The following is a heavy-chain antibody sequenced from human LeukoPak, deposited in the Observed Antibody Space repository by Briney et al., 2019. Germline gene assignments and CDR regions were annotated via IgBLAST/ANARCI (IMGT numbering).Heavy chain of an antibody. D-gene: IGHD5-24*01. CDR1: GFTFSTYG. J-gene: IGHJ4*02. CDR3: ARDRGYSYADY. CDR2: ISYDGSNK. V-gene: IGHV3-30*03. Sequence: PGGSLRLSCAASGFTFSTYGMHWVRQAPGKGLEWVAVISYDGSNKYDADSVRGRFAISRDNSKNTLYLQMNSLRAEDTAVYYCARDRGYSYADYWGQGTLVTVSS.